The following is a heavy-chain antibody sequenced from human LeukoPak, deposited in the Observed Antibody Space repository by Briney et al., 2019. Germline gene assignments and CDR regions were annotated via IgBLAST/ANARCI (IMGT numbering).Heavy chain of an antibody. J-gene: IGHJ3*02. CDR1: GFTFSTYG. V-gene: IGHV3-23*01. Sequence: GGSLRLSCAASGFTFSTYGMSWVRQAPGKGLEWVSAISGSGGSTYYADSVKGRFTISRDNSKNTLYLQMNSLRAEDTAVYYCAKAGVVDTVIDAFDIWGQGTMVTVSS. D-gene: IGHD5-18*01. CDR3: AKAGVVDTVIDAFDI. CDR2: ISGSGGST.